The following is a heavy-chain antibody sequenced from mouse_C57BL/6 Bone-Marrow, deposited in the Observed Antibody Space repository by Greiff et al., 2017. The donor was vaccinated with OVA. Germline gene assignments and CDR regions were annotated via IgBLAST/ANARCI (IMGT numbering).Heavy chain of an antibody. CDR3: ARLGDYDGFAY. V-gene: IGHV1-42*01. CDR1: GYSFTGYY. D-gene: IGHD2-4*01. CDR2: INPSTGGT. J-gene: IGHJ3*01. Sequence: VHVKQSGPELVKPGASVKISCKASGYSFTGYYMNWVKQSPEKSLEWIGEINPSTGGTTYNQKFKAKATLTVDKSSSTAYMQLKSLTSEDSAVYYCARLGDYDGFAYWGQVTLVTVSA.